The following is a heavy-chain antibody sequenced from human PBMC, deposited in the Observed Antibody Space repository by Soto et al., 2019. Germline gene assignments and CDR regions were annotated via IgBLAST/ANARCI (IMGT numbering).Heavy chain of an antibody. CDR2: IYYSGST. D-gene: IGHD6-13*01. CDR3: ARGVKAAAGTHGVYYYYYMDV. V-gene: IGHV4-59*13. J-gene: IGHJ6*03. Sequence: SETLSLTCTVSGGSISIYYWSWIRQPPGKGLEWFGYIYYSGSTNYNPSLKSRVTISVDTSKNQFSLKLSSVTAADTAVYYCARGVKAAAGTHGVYYYYYMDVWGKGTTVTVS. CDR1: GGSISIYY.